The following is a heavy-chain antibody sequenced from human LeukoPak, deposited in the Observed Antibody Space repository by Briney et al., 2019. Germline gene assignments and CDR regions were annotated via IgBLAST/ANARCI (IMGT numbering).Heavy chain of an antibody. CDR1: GFTFDDFA. D-gene: IGHD3-10*01. CDR2: ISWNSGSI. CDR3: AKGPPTYYYGSGSPLDY. Sequence: GGSLRLSCAASGFTFDDFAMHWVRQGPGKGLEWVSGISWNSGSIVYADSVKGRFTISRDNAKHSLYLQMNTLRVEDTALYYCAKGPPTYYYGSGSPLDYWGQGTLVTVSS. J-gene: IGHJ4*02. V-gene: IGHV3-9*01.